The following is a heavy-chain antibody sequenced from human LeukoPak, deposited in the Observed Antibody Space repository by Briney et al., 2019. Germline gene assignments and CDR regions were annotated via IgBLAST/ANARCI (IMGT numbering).Heavy chain of an antibody. CDR3: ARAGGAGYYPQGDY. CDR1: GGTFSSYA. D-gene: IGHD3-9*01. V-gene: IGHV1-69*13. CDR2: IIPIFGTA. J-gene: IGHJ4*02. Sequence: RASVKVSCKASGGTFSSYAISWVRQAPGQELEWMGGIIPIFGTANYAQKFQGRVTITADESTSTAYMELSSLRSEDTAVYYCARAGGAGYYPQGDYWGQGTLVTVSS.